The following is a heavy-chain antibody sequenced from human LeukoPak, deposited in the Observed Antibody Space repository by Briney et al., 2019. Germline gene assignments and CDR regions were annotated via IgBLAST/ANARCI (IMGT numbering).Heavy chain of an antibody. CDR3: ARGYCSSTSCFGTGEIDY. CDR2: MNPISGNT. CDR1: GYTFTSYD. J-gene: IGHJ4*02. Sequence: ASVKVSCKASGYTFTSYDINWVRQATGQGLEWMGWMNPISGNTGYAQKFQGRVTITRNTSISTAYMELSSLRSEDTAVYYCARGYCSSTSCFGTGEIDYWGQGTLVTVSS. V-gene: IGHV1-8*03. D-gene: IGHD2-2*01.